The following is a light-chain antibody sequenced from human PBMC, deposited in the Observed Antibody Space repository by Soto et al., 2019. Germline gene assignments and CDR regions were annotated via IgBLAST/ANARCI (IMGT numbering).Light chain of an antibody. Sequence: DIQMTQSPSTLSASVGDRVTITCRASQCISSWLAWYQQKPGTAPKLLSYKASTVQSGVTSRFSGSGSGTEFTLTISSLQPDDSATYYCQQYNDNWTFGQGTEVEIK. CDR2: KAS. J-gene: IGKJ1*01. CDR3: QQYNDNWT. V-gene: IGKV1-5*03. CDR1: QCISSW.